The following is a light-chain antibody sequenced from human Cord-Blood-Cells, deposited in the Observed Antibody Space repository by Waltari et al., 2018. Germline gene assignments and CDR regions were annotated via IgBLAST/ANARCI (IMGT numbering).Light chain of an antibody. J-gene: IGLJ1*01. CDR2: EGS. CDR1: SSDVGSYNL. CDR3: CSYAGSSTYV. Sequence: QSALTQPASVSGSPGQSITISCTGTSSDVGSYNLVSWYHQHPGKAPKLMIYEGSKRPSGFSNRFSGSTSGNTASLTISGLQAEDDADYYCCSYAGSSTYVFGTGTKVTVL. V-gene: IGLV2-23*01.